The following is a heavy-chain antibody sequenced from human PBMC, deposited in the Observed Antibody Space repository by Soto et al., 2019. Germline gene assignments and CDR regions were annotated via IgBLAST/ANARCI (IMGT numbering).Heavy chain of an antibody. J-gene: IGHJ5*02. CDR1: GYTFTSYG. CDR2: ISAYNGNT. Sequence: QVQLVQSGAEVKKPGASVKVSCKASGYTFTSYGISWVRQAPGQGLEWMGWISAYNGNTNYAQKLQGRATMTTDTATRTADMELRSLRSDDTAVYYYARDPPYSSGWEAGFDRGGQGTLVTVAS. V-gene: IGHV1-18*01. CDR3: ARDPPYSSGWEAGFDR. D-gene: IGHD6-19*01.